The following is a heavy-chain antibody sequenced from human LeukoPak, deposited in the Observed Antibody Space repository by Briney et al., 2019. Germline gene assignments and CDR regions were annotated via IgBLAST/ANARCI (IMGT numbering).Heavy chain of an antibody. CDR2: IYYSGST. V-gene: IGHV4-59*01. CDR1: GGSISSYY. D-gene: IGHD3-10*01. J-gene: IGHJ4*02. Sequence: SETLSLTCTVSGGSISSYYWSWIRQPPGKGLEWIGYIYYSGSTNYNPSLKSRVTISVDTSRNQFSLKLSSVTAADTAVYYCASLYGSGTWSDYWGQGTLVTVSS. CDR3: ASLYGSGTWSDY.